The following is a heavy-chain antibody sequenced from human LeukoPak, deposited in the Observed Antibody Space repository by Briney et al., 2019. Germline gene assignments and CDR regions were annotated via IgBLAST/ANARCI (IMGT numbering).Heavy chain of an antibody. D-gene: IGHD2-2*01. V-gene: IGHV7-4-1*02. CDR2: INTNTGNP. CDR3: ARGLYCSTTSCYPD. J-gene: IGHJ4*02. Sequence: ASVKVSCKASGYTFSSYTMNWVRQAPGQGLEWMGWINTNTGNPTYAQGFTGRFVFSLDTSVSTAYLQISSLKAEDTAVYYCARGLYCSTTSCYPDWGQGTLVTVSS. CDR1: GYTFSSYT.